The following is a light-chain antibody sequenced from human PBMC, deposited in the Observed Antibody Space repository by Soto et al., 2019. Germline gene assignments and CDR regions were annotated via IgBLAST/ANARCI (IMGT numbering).Light chain of an antibody. V-gene: IGLV7-46*01. J-gene: IGLJ3*02. Sequence: QAVVTQEPSLTVSPGGTVTLTCGSSTGTVTSGHYPYWFHQKPGQAPRTLVYNTSDKHSWTPARFSGSLLGGKAALTLSGAQPEDEADFYCLLSYSGARVFGGGTQLTV. CDR1: TGTVTSGHY. CDR3: LLSYSGARV. CDR2: NTS.